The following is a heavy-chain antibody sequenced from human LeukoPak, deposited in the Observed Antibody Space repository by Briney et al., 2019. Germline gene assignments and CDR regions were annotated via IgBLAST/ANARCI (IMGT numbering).Heavy chain of an antibody. CDR2: ISGSGGST. Sequence: GGSLRLSCAASGFTFSSYAMSWVRQAPGKGLEWVSAISGSGGSTYYADSVKGRFTISRDNSKNTLYLQMNSLRAEDTAVYYCARVDRASITIFGVVDYWGQGTLVTVSS. D-gene: IGHD3-3*01. V-gene: IGHV3-23*01. J-gene: IGHJ4*02. CDR3: ARVDRASITIFGVVDY. CDR1: GFTFSSYA.